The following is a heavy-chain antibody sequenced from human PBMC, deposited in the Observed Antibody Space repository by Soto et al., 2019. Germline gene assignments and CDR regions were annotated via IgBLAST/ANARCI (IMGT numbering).Heavy chain of an antibody. Sequence: PSETLSLTCAVYGGSFSGYYWSWIRQPPGKGLEWIGEINHSGSTNYNPSLKSRVTISVDTSKNQFSLKLSSVTAADTAVYYCARDSTGGFLEWLRGYYAFHIWGQGTMVTV. CDR2: INHSGST. V-gene: IGHV4-34*01. CDR3: ARDSTGGFLEWLRGYYAFHI. D-gene: IGHD3-3*01. CDR1: GGSFSGYY. J-gene: IGHJ3*02.